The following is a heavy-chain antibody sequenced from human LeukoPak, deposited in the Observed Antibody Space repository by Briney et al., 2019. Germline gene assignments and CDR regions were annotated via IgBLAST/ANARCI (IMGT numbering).Heavy chain of an antibody. CDR2: VSQSGNT. CDR1: GDSISSSDHY. V-gene: IGHV4-39*01. CDR3: ARHLYYSASAFWYIDL. J-gene: IGHJ2*01. Sequence: SETLSLTCTLSGDSISSSDHYWVWIRQSPGKGLEWIGSVSQSGNTYYKSSLKSRVTVSIDTSKNEFSLILTSVTAADTAEYYCARHLYYSASAFWYIDLWGRGTLVIVSP. D-gene: IGHD3-10*01.